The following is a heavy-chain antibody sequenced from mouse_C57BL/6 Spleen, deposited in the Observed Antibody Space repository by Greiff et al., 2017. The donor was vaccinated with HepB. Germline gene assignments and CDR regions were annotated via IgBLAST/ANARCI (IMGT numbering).Heavy chain of an antibody. D-gene: IGHD2-4*01. Sequence: VKLMESGPGLVAPSQSLSITCTVSGFSLTSYAISWVRQPPGKGLEWLGVIWTGGGTNYNSALKSRLSISKDNSKSQVFLKMNSLQTDDTARYYCARNEDDYGAYYAMDYWGQGTSVTVSS. J-gene: IGHJ4*01. CDR3: ARNEDDYGAYYAMDY. V-gene: IGHV2-9-1*01. CDR2: IWTGGGT. CDR1: GFSLTSYA.